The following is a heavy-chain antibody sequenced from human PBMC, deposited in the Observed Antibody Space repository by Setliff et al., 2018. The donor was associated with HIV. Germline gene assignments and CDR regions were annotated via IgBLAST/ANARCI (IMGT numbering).Heavy chain of an antibody. CDR1: GFSLSTRGVG. Sequence: SGPTLVNPTQTLTLTCTFSGFSLSTRGVGVGWIRQSPRKALEWLALIYWDDDKRYSPSLKSRLTIIKDTYKNQVVLTMTNMNSVDTATYYCAQTTNPSQFDYWGQGTLVTVSS. CDR3: AQTTNPSQFDY. CDR2: IYWDDDK. D-gene: IGHD2-8*01. V-gene: IGHV2-5*02. J-gene: IGHJ4*02.